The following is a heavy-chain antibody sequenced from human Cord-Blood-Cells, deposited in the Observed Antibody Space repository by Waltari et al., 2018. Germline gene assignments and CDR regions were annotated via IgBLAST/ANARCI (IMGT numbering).Heavy chain of an antibody. CDR3: ATDSSSWYGYKYFDL. CDR1: GYTLTELS. Sequence: QVQLVQSGAEVKKPGASVKVSCKVSGYTLTELSMQWVRQAPGKGLEWMGCFEPEDGETIYAQKFQGRVTMTEDTSTDTAYMELSSLRSEDTAVYYCATDSSSWYGYKYFDLWGRGTLVTVSS. V-gene: IGHV1-24*01. D-gene: IGHD6-13*01. J-gene: IGHJ2*01. CDR2: FEPEDGET.